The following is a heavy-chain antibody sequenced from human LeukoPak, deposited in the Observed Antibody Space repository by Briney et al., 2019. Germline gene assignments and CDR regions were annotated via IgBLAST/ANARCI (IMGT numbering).Heavy chain of an antibody. CDR3: ARASVTTDGWFDP. V-gene: IGHV1-2*04. J-gene: IGHJ5*02. CDR2: INPNSGGT. Sequence: ASVKVSCKASGYTFTSYDINWMRQATGQGLEWMGWINPNSGGTNYAQKFQGWVTMTRDTSISTAYMELSRLRSDDTAVYYCARASVTTDGWFDPWGQGTLVTVSS. D-gene: IGHD4-17*01. CDR1: GYTFTSYD.